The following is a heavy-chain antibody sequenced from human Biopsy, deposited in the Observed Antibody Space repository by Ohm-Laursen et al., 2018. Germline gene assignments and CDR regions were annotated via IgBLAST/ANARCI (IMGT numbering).Heavy chain of an antibody. D-gene: IGHD3-16*01. Sequence: SLRLSCAASGFTFSSHAMTWVRQASGKGLEWVGRIKSKFDGETTDYAAPVKGRFIISRDDSKSTLFLQMNSLKVEDTGVYFCSTGGGDFYYNGMDVWGQGTTVTVSS. CDR1: GFTFSSHA. J-gene: IGHJ6*02. CDR2: IKSKFDGETT. V-gene: IGHV3-15*01. CDR3: STGGGDFYYNGMDV.